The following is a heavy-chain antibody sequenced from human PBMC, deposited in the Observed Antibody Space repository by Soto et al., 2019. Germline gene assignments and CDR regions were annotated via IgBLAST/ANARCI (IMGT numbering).Heavy chain of an antibody. V-gene: IGHV1-69*13. D-gene: IGHD2-8*01. CDR2: IIPIFGTA. Sequence: SVKVSCKASGGTFSSYAISWVRQAPGQGLEWMGGIIPIFGTANYAQKFQGRVTITADESTSTAYMELSGLRSEDTAVYYCARTDIVLMVYAIPADYYYYGMDVWGQGTTVTVSS. CDR1: GGTFSSYA. J-gene: IGHJ6*02. CDR3: ARTDIVLMVYAIPADYYYYGMDV.